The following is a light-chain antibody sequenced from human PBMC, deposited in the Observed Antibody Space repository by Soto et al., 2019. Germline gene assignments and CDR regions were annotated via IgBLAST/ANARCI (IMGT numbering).Light chain of an antibody. J-gene: IGKJ4*01. V-gene: IGKV3-20*01. Sequence: EIVFTQSPGTLSLSPGERATLSCSASQTVRNNYLAWYQQKPGQAPRLLIYDASSRATGIPDRFSGGGSGTDFTLTISRLEPEDFAVYYCQQFSSYPLTFGGGTKVDIK. CDR1: QTVRNNY. CDR2: DAS. CDR3: QQFSSYPLT.